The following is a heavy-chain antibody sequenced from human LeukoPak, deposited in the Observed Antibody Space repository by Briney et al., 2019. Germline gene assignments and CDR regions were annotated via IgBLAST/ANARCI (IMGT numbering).Heavy chain of an antibody. CDR1: RFTFSSYW. J-gene: IGHJ4*02. V-gene: IGHV3-7*01. CDR2: INQDGSDK. D-gene: IGHD5-18*01. Sequence: PGGSLRLSCAASRFTFSSYWMSWVRQAPGKGLEWVANINQDGSDKYYVDSVKGRFTISRDNAKSSLYLQMNSLRAEDTAVYYCAREESELWLFFGDWGQGTLVTVPS. CDR3: AREESELWLFFGD.